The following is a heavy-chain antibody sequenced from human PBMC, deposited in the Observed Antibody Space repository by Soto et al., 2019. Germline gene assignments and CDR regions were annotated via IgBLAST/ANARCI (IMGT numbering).Heavy chain of an antibody. D-gene: IGHD4-17*01. CDR1: GFTFSSYA. V-gene: IGHV3-30-3*01. Sequence: QVQLVESGGGVVQPGRSLRLSCAASGFTFSSYAMHWVRQAPGKGLEWVAVISYDGSNKYYADSVKGRFTISRDNSKNPLYLQMNSLRAEDTAVYYCARGLIGDYYRYYYGMDVWGQGTTVTVSS. CDR2: ISYDGSNK. CDR3: ARGLIGDYYRYYYGMDV. J-gene: IGHJ6*02.